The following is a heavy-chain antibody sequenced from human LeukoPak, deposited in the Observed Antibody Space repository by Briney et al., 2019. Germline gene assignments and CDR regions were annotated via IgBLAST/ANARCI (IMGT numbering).Heavy chain of an antibody. CDR2: INHSGST. CDR1: GGSFSGYY. CDR3: AGGGWLQLFDY. V-gene: IGHV4-34*01. J-gene: IGHJ4*02. D-gene: IGHD5-24*01. Sequence: PSETLSLTCAVYGGSFSGYYWSWIRQPPGKGLEWIGEINHSGSTNYNPSLKSRVTISVDTSKNQFSLKLSSVTAADTAVYYCAGGGWLQLFDYWGQGTLVTVSS.